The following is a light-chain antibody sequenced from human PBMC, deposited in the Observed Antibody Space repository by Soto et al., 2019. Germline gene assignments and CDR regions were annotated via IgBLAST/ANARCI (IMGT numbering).Light chain of an antibody. CDR3: QQYDSFSVT. CDR1: QRISGW. V-gene: IGKV1-5*01. J-gene: IGKJ1*01. Sequence: DIQVTQSPPSIAASVGDRVTITCRASQRISGWLAWHQQKTGKAPKLLIYDVSALKRGVPQRFSGSGSGTEFTLTISRLQPEDFATYYCQQYDSFSVTFGQGTKVDIK. CDR2: DVS.